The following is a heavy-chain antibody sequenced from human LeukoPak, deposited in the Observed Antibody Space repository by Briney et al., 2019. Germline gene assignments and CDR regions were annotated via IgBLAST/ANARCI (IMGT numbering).Heavy chain of an antibody. D-gene: IGHD5-12*01. Sequence: SQTLSLTCAISGDSVSSNSTAWDCIRQSPSRGLEWLGRKYNRSKWYNEYSVSVKSRININTETSKNPFTLQLNSVTPEDTAVYYCAREMSGFIGYWGQGTLVTVSS. CDR3: AREMSGFIGY. CDR1: GDSVSSNSTA. J-gene: IGHJ4*02. V-gene: IGHV6-1*01. CDR2: KYNRSKWYN.